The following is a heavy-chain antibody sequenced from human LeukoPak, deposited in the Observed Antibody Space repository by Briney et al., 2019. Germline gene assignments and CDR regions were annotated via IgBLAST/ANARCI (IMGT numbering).Heavy chain of an antibody. Sequence: SETLSLTCTVSGASISSYYWSWIRQSPGKGLEWIGYVYDSGSTNYNPSLKSRVTISVDTSKNQFSLKLSSVTAADTAVYFCASGIGVSIRRYYVVDVWGQGTTVTVSS. J-gene: IGHJ6*02. CDR1: GASISSYY. V-gene: IGHV4-59*08. CDR2: VYDSGST. CDR3: ASGIGVSIRRYYVVDV. D-gene: IGHD6-19*01.